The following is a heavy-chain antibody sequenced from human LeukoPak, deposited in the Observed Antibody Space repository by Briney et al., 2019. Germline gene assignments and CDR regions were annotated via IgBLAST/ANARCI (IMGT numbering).Heavy chain of an antibody. CDR1: VRSISSYY. V-gene: IGHV4-59*01. J-gene: IGHJ4*02. CDR2: IYYSGST. D-gene: IGHD3-10*01. CDR3: ASHYGSGFDY. Sequence: PSQTLSLTCTVSVRSISSYYWSWIRQPPGKGLEWIGYIYYSGSTNYNPSLKSRVTISIDTSKNQFSLKLSSVTAADTAWYYCASHYGSGFDYWGQGTLVTVSS.